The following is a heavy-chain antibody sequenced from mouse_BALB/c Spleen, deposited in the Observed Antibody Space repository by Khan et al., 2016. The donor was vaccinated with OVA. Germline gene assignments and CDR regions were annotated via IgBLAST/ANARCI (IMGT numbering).Heavy chain of an antibody. D-gene: IGHD1-1*02. CDR3: GKGGGGDRFLY. J-gene: IGHJ3*01. CDR1: GYTFTDFT. Sequence: QVRLQQSGAELVRPGVSVKISCKGSGYTFTDFTMHWVKQSHAMSLEWIGVISTYYGDANYNQKFKDKATMTVDKSSNTAYMDLARLTSEDSAIXYCGKGGGGDRFLYWGQGTLVTVSA. CDR2: ISTYYGDA. V-gene: IGHV1S137*01.